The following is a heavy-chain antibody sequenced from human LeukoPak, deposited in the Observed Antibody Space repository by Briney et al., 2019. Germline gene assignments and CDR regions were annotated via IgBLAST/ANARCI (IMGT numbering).Heavy chain of an antibody. Sequence: GGSLRLSCAASAFTFSDSYMSWIRQAPGKGLEWVSYISSSGDLISYADSVKGRFTISRDSAKNTLYLQMNSLRVEDTAVYYCAKVYYDSSGYYSPFDYWGQGTLVTVSS. V-gene: IGHV3-11*04. CDR2: ISSSGDLI. CDR3: AKVYYDSSGYYSPFDY. CDR1: AFTFSDSY. J-gene: IGHJ4*02. D-gene: IGHD3-22*01.